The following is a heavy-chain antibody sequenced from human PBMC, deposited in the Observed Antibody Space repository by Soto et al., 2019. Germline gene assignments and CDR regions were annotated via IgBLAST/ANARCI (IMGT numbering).Heavy chain of an antibody. CDR3: ARDYDSSGYYSTTNDY. CDR2: IYSGGST. V-gene: IGHV3-53*01. Sequence: EVQLVESGGGLIQPGGSLRLSCAASGFTVSSTYMSWVRQAPGKGLEWVSVIYSGGSTYYADSVKGRFTISRDNSKNTLYLQMNSLRAEDTAVYYCARDYDSSGYYSTTNDYWGQGTLVTVSS. J-gene: IGHJ4*02. D-gene: IGHD3-22*01. CDR1: GFTVSSTY.